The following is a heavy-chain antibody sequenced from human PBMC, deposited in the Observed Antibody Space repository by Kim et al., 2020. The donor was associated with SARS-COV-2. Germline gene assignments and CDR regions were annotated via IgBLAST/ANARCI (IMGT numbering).Heavy chain of an antibody. CDR3: TTDLVIGITTGYYYDSSGYFDY. CDR1: GFTFSNAW. J-gene: IGHJ4*02. CDR2: IKSKTDGGTT. V-gene: IGHV3-15*01. Sequence: GGSLRLSCAASGFTFSNAWMSWVRQAPGKGLEWVGRIKSKTDGGTTDYAAPVKGRFTISRDDSKNTLYLQMNSLKTEDTAVYYCTTDLVIGITTGYYYDSSGYFDYWGQGTLVTVSS. D-gene: IGHD3-22*01.